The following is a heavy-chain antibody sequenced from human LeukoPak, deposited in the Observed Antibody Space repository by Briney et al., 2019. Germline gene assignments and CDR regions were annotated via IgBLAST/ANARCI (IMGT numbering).Heavy chain of an antibody. D-gene: IGHD2-15*01. CDR1: GVTFSSYS. CDR3: GRVRCSGGSCYPYYFYGMGV. J-gene: IGHJ6*02. Sequence: KPGGSLRLSCAASGVTFSSYSMNWVRQAPGRGLEWVSSISSSSSYIYYADSVKGRFTISRDNAKNSLCLQMNSLRAEDTAVYYCGRVRCSGGSCYPYYFYGMGVWGQGTTVTVSS. V-gene: IGHV3-21*01. CDR2: ISSSSSYI.